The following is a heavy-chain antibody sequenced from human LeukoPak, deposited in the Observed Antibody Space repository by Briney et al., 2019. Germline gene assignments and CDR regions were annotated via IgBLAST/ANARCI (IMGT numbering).Heavy chain of an antibody. J-gene: IGHJ6*03. Sequence: GGSLRLSCAASGFTFSSYGMHWVRQAPGKGLEWVAFIRYDGSNKYYADSVKGRFTISRDNCKNTLYLQMNSLRAEDTAVYYCAKTYYDILTGYYYYYMDVWGKGTTVTISS. CDR1: GFTFSSYG. D-gene: IGHD3-9*01. CDR3: AKTYYDILTGYYYYYMDV. CDR2: IRYDGSNK. V-gene: IGHV3-30*02.